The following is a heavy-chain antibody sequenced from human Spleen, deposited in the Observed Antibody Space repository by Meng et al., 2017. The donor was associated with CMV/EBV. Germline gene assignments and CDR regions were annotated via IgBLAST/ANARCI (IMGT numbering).Heavy chain of an antibody. Sequence: SGPTLVKPTQTLTLTCALSGFSLNTSGMRVSWIRQPPGRALEWLARIDWDDDKFYSPSLKTRLAISKDTSKSQVVLRMTNMDPADTATYYCARQRLAAAGSLQFDSWGQGTLVTSPQ. D-gene: IGHD6-13*01. CDR2: IDWDDDK. J-gene: IGHJ4*02. CDR1: GFSLNTSGMR. CDR3: ARQRLAAAGSLQFDS. V-gene: IGHV2-70D*14.